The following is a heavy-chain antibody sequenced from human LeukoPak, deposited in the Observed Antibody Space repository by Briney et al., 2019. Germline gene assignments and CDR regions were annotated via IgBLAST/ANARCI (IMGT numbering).Heavy chain of an antibody. J-gene: IGHJ5*02. CDR1: GFTFSSYW. Sequence: GGSLRLSCAASGFTFSSYWMSWVRQAPGKGLEWVANIKQDGREKYYVDSVKGRFTIARDNAKNSLDMQMNSQRDEDKAVYDSARELAVGGTSFDPWGQGTLVTVSS. CDR2: IKQDGREK. V-gene: IGHV3-7*01. CDR3: ARELAVGGTSFDP. D-gene: IGHD6-19*01.